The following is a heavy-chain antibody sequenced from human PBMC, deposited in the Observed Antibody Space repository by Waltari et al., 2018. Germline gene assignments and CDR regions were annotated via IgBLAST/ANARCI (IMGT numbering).Heavy chain of an antibody. CDR2: SNPNSGGT. Sequence: QVQLVQSGAEVKKPGASVKVSCKASGYTFTGYYMHWVRQAPGQGLEWMGRSNPNSGGTNYAQKFQGRVTMTRDTSISTAYMELSRLRSDDTAVYYCARVEGLRIAVAGIHYWGQGTLVTVSS. D-gene: IGHD6-19*01. V-gene: IGHV1-2*06. CDR3: ARVEGLRIAVAGIHY. CDR1: GYTFTGYY. J-gene: IGHJ4*02.